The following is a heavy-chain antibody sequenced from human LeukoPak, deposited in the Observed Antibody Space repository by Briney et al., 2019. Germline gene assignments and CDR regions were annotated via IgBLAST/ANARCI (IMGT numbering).Heavy chain of an antibody. Sequence: PGGSLRLSCAASGFTFSTYAVNWVRQAPGKGLEWVSAISSSGGTTYYADSVKGRFSISRDNSKNTLYLRMNSLRAEDTAIYYCAKDWTTVVTPKGYYFDSWGQGTLVTVSS. CDR3: AKDWTTVVTPKGYYFDS. D-gene: IGHD4-23*01. CDR2: ISSSGGTT. V-gene: IGHV3-23*01. J-gene: IGHJ4*02. CDR1: GFTFSTYA.